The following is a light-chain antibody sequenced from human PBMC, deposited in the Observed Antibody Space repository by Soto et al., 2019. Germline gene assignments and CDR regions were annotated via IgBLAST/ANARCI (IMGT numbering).Light chain of an antibody. Sequence: DIQMTQSPSTLSASVGDRVTITCRASQSISSWLAWYQQKPGKAPKLLIYDASSLESGVPSRFSGSGSGTEFTLTISSLQPDDFATYYCHQYTSYLTWTFGQGTKV. CDR2: DAS. V-gene: IGKV1-5*01. CDR1: QSISSW. CDR3: HQYTSYLTWT. J-gene: IGKJ1*01.